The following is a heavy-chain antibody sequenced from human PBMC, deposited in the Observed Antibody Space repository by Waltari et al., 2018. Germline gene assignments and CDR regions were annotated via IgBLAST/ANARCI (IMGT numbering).Heavy chain of an antibody. CDR1: GGSINRDSLF. Sequence: QVQLQESGPGLVKPSQTLSLTCTVSGGSINRDSLFWSWIRQPAGKGLGWFGRVFSNGSVDYNPSLRSRVTISRDTSRNEFSLKLRSVTAADTAFYYCAGETGYSKSLCDHWGSGTQVIVSS. CDR3: AGETGYSKSLCDH. V-gene: IGHV4-61*02. J-gene: IGHJ4*02. D-gene: IGHD4-4*01. CDR2: VFSNGSV.